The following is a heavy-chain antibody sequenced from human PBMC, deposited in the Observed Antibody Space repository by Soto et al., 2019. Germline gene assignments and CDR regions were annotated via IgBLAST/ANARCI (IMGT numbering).Heavy chain of an antibody. Sequence: NPSETLSLTCAVTSGDYWCWIRQPPGKGLEWIGTIYHSGSTYYNPSLKSRLTISVDMSKNQLSLTLTSVTAADTAVYYCARTRGSLRDAFDIWGQGTMVTVSS. CDR3: ARTRGSLRDAFDI. CDR2: IYHSGST. J-gene: IGHJ3*02. V-gene: IGHV4-38-2*01. CDR1: SGDY. D-gene: IGHD3-10*01.